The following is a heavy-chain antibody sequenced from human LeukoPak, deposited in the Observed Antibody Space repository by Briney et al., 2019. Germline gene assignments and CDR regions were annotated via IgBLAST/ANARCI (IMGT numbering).Heavy chain of an antibody. J-gene: IGHJ4*02. Sequence: PSETLSLTCSVSGASLSSRTSYWGWIRQPPGKGLEWIGTIYSSGNTYYNPSLKSRVTISRDTSKNQVSLKVNSVTAADTATYYCARHVSSVGVAVVITLIDSWGQGILVTDS. CDR2: IYSSGNT. CDR3: ARHVSSVGVAVVITLIDS. V-gene: IGHV4-39*01. CDR1: GASLSSRTSY. D-gene: IGHD3-3*01.